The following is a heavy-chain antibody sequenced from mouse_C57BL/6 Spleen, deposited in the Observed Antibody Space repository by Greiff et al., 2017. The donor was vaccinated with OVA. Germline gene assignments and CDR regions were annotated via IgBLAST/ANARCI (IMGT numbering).Heavy chain of an antibody. D-gene: IGHD1-1*01. CDR1: GFTFSSYA. CDR3: ARDYYGSRRGFAY. Sequence: DVKLVESGGGLVKPGGSLKLSCAASGFTFSSYAMSWVRQTPEKRLEWVATISDGGSYTYYPDNVKGRFTISRDNAKNNLYLQMSHLKSEDTAMYYCARDYYGSRRGFAYWGQGTLVTVSA. J-gene: IGHJ3*01. CDR2: ISDGGSYT. V-gene: IGHV5-4*01.